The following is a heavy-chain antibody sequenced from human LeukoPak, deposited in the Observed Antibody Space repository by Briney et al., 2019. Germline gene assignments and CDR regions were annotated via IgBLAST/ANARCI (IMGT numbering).Heavy chain of an antibody. CDR3: AKDVEYYDGSGSYLQPNYYYAMDV. CDR1: GFTFSSYG. Sequence: GGSLRLSCAASGFTFSSYGMHWVRQAPGKGLEWVAVISYDGSNQYYADSAKGRFTISRDNSKNTLYLQMNSLRAEDTAVYYCAKDVEYYDGSGSYLQPNYYYAMDVWGQGTTVTVSS. D-gene: IGHD3-10*01. J-gene: IGHJ6*02. V-gene: IGHV3-30*18. CDR2: ISYDGSNQ.